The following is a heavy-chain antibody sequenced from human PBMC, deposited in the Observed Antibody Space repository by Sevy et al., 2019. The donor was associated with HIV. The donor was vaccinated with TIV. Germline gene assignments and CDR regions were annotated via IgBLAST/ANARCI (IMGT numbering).Heavy chain of an antibody. D-gene: IGHD3-10*01. CDR3: AREGQLWFVYYFDN. CDR1: GFTFRNYA. V-gene: IGHV3-30*09. Sequence: GGYLRLSCTASGFTFRNYAMNWVRQAPGKGLERVALISYDGSNKYYADSVRGRFAISRDNSKNTLYLQMNSLRPEDTAIYYCAREGQLWFVYYFDNWGQGNLVTVSS. CDR2: ISYDGSNK. J-gene: IGHJ4*02.